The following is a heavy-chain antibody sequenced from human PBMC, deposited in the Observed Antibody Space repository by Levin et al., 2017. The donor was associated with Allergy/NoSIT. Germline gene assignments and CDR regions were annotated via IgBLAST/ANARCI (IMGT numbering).Heavy chain of an antibody. Sequence: SETLSLTCTVSGGSISSYYWSWIRQPPGKGLEWIGYIYYSGSTNYNPSLKSRVTISVDTSKNQSSLKLSSVTAADTAVYYCARERTPIGAAGKNWFDPWGQGTLVTVSS. CDR2: IYYSGST. V-gene: IGHV4-59*01. CDR1: GGSISSYY. D-gene: IGHD6-13*01. J-gene: IGHJ5*02. CDR3: ARERTPIGAAGKNWFDP.